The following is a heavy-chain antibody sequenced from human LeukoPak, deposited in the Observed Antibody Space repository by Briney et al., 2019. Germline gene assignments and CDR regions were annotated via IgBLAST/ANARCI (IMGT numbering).Heavy chain of an antibody. Sequence: PGGSLRLSCAASGFTFSSYWMNWVRHAPGKGLEWVSAISGSGGSTYYADSVKGRFTISRDNSKNTLYLQMNSLRAEDTAVYYCAKDLAYSSSWYRLDSWGQGTLVTVSS. CDR2: ISGSGGST. D-gene: IGHD6-13*01. V-gene: IGHV3-23*01. CDR1: GFTFSSYW. CDR3: AKDLAYSSSWYRLDS. J-gene: IGHJ5*01.